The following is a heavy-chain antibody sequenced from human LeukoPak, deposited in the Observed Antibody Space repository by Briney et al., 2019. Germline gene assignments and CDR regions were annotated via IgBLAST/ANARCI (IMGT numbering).Heavy chain of an antibody. CDR2: INPNSGGT. J-gene: IGHJ4*02. CDR3: ARVWQLGVFDY. CDR1: GYTFTGYY. Sequence: ASVKVSCKASGYTFTGYYMHWVRQAPGQGLEWMGWINPNSGGTNYAQKFQSRVTMTRDTSISTAYMELSRLGSDDTAVYYCARVWQLGVFDYWGQGTLVTVSS. V-gene: IGHV1-2*02. D-gene: IGHD6-13*01.